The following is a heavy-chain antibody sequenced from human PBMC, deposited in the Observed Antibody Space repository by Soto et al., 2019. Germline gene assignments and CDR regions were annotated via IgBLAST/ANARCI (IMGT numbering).Heavy chain of an antibody. D-gene: IGHD3-22*01. J-gene: IGHJ4*02. CDR2: IWFDGCDK. Sequence: ESGGGVVQTGRSLKLSCTASGFTFSNPVMHWVRQAPGKGLEWVALIWFDGCDKYYADSVKGRFTITRVNSKNALSLQMSSLRVEDTSVYYCASDPSDSSGILDIWGPGSLVTFPS. V-gene: IGHV3-33*01. CDR1: GFTFSNPV. CDR3: ASDPSDSSGILDI.